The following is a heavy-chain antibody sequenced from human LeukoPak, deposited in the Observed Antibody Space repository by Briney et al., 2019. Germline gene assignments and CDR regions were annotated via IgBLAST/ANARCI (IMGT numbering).Heavy chain of an antibody. CDR2: IKQDGSEK. CDR1: GFTFSSYW. J-gene: IGHJ6*02. V-gene: IGHV3-7*01. CDR3: ARDWTTVTLYYYYYYGMDV. Sequence: GGSLRLSCAASGFTFSSYWMSWVRQAPGKGLEWVANIKQDGSEKYYVDSVKGRFTISRDNAKNSLYLQMNSLRAEDTAVYYCARDWTTVTLYYYYYYGMDVWGQGTTATVSS. D-gene: IGHD4-11*01.